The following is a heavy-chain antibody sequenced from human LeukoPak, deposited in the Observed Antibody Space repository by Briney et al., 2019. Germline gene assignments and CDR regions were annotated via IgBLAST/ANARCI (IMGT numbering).Heavy chain of an antibody. D-gene: IGHD6-13*01. Sequence: SVKVSCKASGGTVSSYAISWVRQAPGQGLEWMGRIIPIFGTANYAQKFQGRVTITTDESTSKAYMELSSLRSEDTAVYYCARVVTDSSSWSSPVPAEYFQHWGQGTLVTVSS. V-gene: IGHV1-69*05. CDR2: IIPIFGTA. CDR3: ARVVTDSSSWSSPVPAEYFQH. CDR1: GGTVSSYA. J-gene: IGHJ1*01.